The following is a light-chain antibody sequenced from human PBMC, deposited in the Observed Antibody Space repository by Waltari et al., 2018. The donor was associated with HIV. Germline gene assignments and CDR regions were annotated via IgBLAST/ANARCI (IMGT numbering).Light chain of an antibody. CDR2: RNT. CDR3: AAWDDSLSGLWV. Sequence: QSVLTQPPSASGTHGQRVTISCSGSSSNIGSNFVYWYQQFPGTAPKLLIYRNTQRPSGVPDRFSGSKSGTSASLAIRGLRSEDEADYYCAAWDDSLSGLWVFGGGTKLTVL. J-gene: IGLJ3*02. CDR1: SSNIGSNF. V-gene: IGLV1-47*01.